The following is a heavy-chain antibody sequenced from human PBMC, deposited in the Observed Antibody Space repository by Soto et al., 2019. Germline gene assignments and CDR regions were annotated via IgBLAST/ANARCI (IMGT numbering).Heavy chain of an antibody. CDR3: ARGNYYGMDV. Sequence: PSETLSLTCTVSGGSISSSRCHWGWIRQHPGKGLEWIGYIYYSGSTYYNPSLKSRVTISVDTSKNQFSLKLSSVTAADTAVYYCARGNYYGMDVWGQGTTVTVSS. V-gene: IGHV4-31*03. CDR2: IYYSGST. CDR1: GGSISSSRCH. J-gene: IGHJ6*02.